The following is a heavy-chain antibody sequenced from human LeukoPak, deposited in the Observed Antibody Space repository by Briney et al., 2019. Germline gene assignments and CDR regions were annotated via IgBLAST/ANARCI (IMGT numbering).Heavy chain of an antibody. CDR1: GFTFSDYY. D-gene: IGHD1-26*01. V-gene: IGHV3-11*01. CDR3: ARVSSGELPYYYYYGMDV. CDR2: ISSSGSTI. Sequence: GGSLRLSCAASGFTFSDYYMSWIRQAPGKGLEWVSYISSSGSTIYYADSVKGRFTISRDNAKNSLYLQMNSLRAEDTAVYYWARVSSGELPYYYYYGMDVWGQGTTVTVSS. J-gene: IGHJ6*02.